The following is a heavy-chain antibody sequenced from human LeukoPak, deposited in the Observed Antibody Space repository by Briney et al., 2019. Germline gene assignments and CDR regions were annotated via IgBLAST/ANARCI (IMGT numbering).Heavy chain of an antibody. Sequence: GASVKVSCKASGYTFTSYGISWVRQALGQGLEWMGWISAYNGNTNYAQKLQGRVTMTTDTSTSTAYMELRSLRSDDTAVYYCAREVVQLWSNWFDPWGQGTLVTVSS. J-gene: IGHJ5*02. CDR1: GYTFTSYG. V-gene: IGHV1-18*01. CDR2: ISAYNGNT. D-gene: IGHD5-18*01. CDR3: AREVVQLWSNWFDP.